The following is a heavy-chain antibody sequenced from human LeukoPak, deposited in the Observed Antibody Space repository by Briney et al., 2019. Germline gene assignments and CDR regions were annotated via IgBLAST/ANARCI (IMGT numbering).Heavy chain of an antibody. CDR3: ARAEDTWGWGFNDY. Sequence: GGSLRLSCAASGFTFSNYWMHWVRQAPGKGLVWVSYINSDGSSTSTSYADYVKGRFTISRDNSKNTLYLQMGSLRAEDMAVYYCARAEDTWGWGFNDYWGQGTLVTVSS. V-gene: IGHV3-74*01. J-gene: IGHJ4*02. D-gene: IGHD3-16*01. CDR1: GFTFSNYW. CDR2: INSDGSSTST.